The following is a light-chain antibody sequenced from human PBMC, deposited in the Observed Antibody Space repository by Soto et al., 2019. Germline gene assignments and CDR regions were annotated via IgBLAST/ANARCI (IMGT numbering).Light chain of an antibody. CDR2: EIS. J-gene: IGKJ2*01. CDR3: MQGTQSPYT. Sequence: SVMAQTPLSSPVTLGQPASISCRSSQSLVHSNGNTYLIWLQQRPGPPPSLLISEISKRFSGVPARFSGSGAGTDFTLTISRVEAEDVGDYYCMQGTQSPYTFGQGTKLEIK. V-gene: IGKV2-24*01. CDR1: QSLVHSNGNTY.